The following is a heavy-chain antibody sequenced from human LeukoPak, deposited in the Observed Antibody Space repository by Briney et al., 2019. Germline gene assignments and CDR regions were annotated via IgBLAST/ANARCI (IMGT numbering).Heavy chain of an antibody. J-gene: IGHJ3*02. D-gene: IGHD2-21*02. Sequence: PSETLSLTCTVSGGSISSSSYYWGWIRQPPGKGLEWIGSIYYSGSTYYNPSLKSRVTISVDTSKNQFSLKLTSVTAADTAVYYCAIAYCGGDCYSDAFDIWGQGTMVTVSS. CDR1: GGSISSSSYY. V-gene: IGHV4-39*07. CDR2: IYYSGST. CDR3: AIAYCGGDCYSDAFDI.